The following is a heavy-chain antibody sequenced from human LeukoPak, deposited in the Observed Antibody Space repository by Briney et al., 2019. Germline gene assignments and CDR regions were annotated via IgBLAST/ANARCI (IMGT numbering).Heavy chain of an antibody. V-gene: IGHV3-7*01. CDR1: GFTFSSYW. CDR2: INQDGSVK. Sequence: GDSLRLSCAVSGFTFSSYWMIWFRQAPGKGLEWVAHINQDGSVKNYVDSVKGRFTISRDNANNFLYLQMNSLRAEDTAVYYCARDKSVWLTSDYWGQGTLVTVSS. CDR3: ARDKSVWLTSDY. J-gene: IGHJ4*02. D-gene: IGHD5-18*01.